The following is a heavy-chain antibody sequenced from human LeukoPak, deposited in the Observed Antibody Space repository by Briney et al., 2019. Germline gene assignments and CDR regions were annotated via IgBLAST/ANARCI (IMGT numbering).Heavy chain of an antibody. D-gene: IGHD6-19*01. CDR2: ICDDGSNK. CDR3: AKTTPGYSSGRFPGWPVGY. Sequence: PGGSLRLSCSASGFTFSSYGMHWVRQAPGKGLEWVAVICDDGSNKYYADSVNGRFTISRDNSTTTLYLQLNSLRAADTAVSYCAKTTPGYSSGRFPGWPVGYWGPETLVTVSS. V-gene: IGHV3-33*06. CDR1: GFTFSSYG. J-gene: IGHJ4*02.